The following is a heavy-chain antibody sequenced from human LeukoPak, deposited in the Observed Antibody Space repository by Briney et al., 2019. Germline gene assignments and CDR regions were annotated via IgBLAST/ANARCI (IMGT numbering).Heavy chain of an antibody. D-gene: IGHD3-10*01. Sequence: GGSLRLSCAASGFTCSSYAMSWVRQAPGKGREWVSAISGSGGSTYYADSVKGRFTISRDNSKNTLYLQMNSLRAEDTAVYYCAKDLGGYYGSGSYSVYYFDYWGQGTLVTVSS. V-gene: IGHV3-23*01. CDR3: AKDLGGYYGSGSYSVYYFDY. CDR2: ISGSGGST. J-gene: IGHJ4*02. CDR1: GFTCSSYA.